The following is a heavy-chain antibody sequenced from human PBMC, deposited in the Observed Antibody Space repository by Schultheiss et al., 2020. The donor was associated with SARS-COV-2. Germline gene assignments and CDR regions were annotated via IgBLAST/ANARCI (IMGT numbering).Heavy chain of an antibody. CDR3: ARDGGSGRVFDY. V-gene: IGHV3-66*01. Sequence: GGSLRLSCAASGFTFSSNYMSWVRQAPGKGLEWVSVIYSGGSTYYADSVKGRFTISRDNSKNTLYLQMNSLRAEDTAVYYCARDGGSGRVFDYWGQGTLVTVSS. CDR1: GFTFSSNY. D-gene: IGHD3-10*01. CDR2: IYSGGST. J-gene: IGHJ4*02.